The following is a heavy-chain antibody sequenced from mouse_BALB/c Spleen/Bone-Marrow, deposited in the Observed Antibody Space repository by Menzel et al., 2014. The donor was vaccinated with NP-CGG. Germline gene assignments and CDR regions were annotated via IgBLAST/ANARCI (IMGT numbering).Heavy chain of an antibody. CDR1: GFTFTDYY. CDR2: IRNKANGYTT. D-gene: IGHD1-1*01. J-gene: IGHJ2*01. Sequence: EVQRVESGGGLVQPGGSLILSCAPSGFTFTDYYMSWVRQPPGKALEWLAFIRNKANGYTTEYSASVKGRFTISRDNSQSILYLQMNTLRAEDSATYYCARDMGLLRFDYWGHGTTLTVSS. CDR3: ARDMGLLRFDY. V-gene: IGHV7-3*02.